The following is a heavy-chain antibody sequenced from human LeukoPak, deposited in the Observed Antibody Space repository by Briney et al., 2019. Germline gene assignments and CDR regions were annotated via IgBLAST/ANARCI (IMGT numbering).Heavy chain of an antibody. D-gene: IGHD6-19*01. CDR1: GFTLSSYA. J-gene: IGHJ4*02. Sequence: GSSLRLSCAASGFTLSSYAMHWVRQAPGKGLEWVAVISYDGNNKYYADSVKGRFTISRGNSKNTLYLQMNSLRAEDTAVYYCATWPGGWYGEDSWGQGTLVTVFS. CDR2: ISYDGNNK. V-gene: IGHV3-30*14. CDR3: ATWPGGWYGEDS.